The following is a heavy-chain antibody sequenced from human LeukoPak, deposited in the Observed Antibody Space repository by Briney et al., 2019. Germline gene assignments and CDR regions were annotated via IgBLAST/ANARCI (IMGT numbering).Heavy chain of an antibody. CDR1: GFTFSSYE. CDR2: ISSSGSTI. CDR3: ARDRRGGGVAFDI. Sequence: GGSLRLSCAASGFTFSSYEMNWVRQAPGKGLEWVSYISSSGSTIYYADSVKGRFTISRDNAKNSLHLQMNSLRAEDTAVYYCARDRRGGGVAFDIWGQGTMVTVSS. D-gene: IGHD2-8*02. J-gene: IGHJ3*02. V-gene: IGHV3-48*03.